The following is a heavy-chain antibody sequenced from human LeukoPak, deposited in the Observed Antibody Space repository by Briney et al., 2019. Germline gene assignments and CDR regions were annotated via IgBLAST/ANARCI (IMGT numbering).Heavy chain of an antibody. Sequence: PSETLSLTCTVSGGSISSYYWSWIRQPPGKGLEWIGYIYYSGSTNYNPSLKSRVTISVDTSKNQFSLKLSSVTAADTAVYYCAREGWQLVGGGDAFDIWGQGTMVTVSS. CDR1: GGSISSYY. J-gene: IGHJ3*02. D-gene: IGHD6-6*01. CDR3: AREGWQLVGGGDAFDI. CDR2: IYYSGST. V-gene: IGHV4-59*12.